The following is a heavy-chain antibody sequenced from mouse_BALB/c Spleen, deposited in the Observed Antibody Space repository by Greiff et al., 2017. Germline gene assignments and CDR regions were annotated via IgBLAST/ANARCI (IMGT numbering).Heavy chain of an antibody. Sequence: EVKLMESGPSLVKPSQTLSLTCSVTGDSITSGYWNWIRKFPGNKLEYMGYISYSGSTYYNPSLKSRISITRDTSKNQYYLQLNSVTTEDTATYYCAKIYYYGSSYPFAYWGQGTLVTVSA. J-gene: IGHJ3*01. D-gene: IGHD1-1*01. CDR3: AKIYYYGSSYPFAY. V-gene: IGHV3-8*02. CDR1: GDSITSGY. CDR2: ISYSGST.